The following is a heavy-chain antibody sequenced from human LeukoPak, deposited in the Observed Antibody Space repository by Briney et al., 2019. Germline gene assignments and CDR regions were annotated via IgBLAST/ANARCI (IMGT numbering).Heavy chain of an antibody. Sequence: SETLSLTCAVYGGSFSGYRWTWIRQSPGKGLEWIGDINPSGSTYYNPSLNSRLTISVDTSKNQFSLKLRSVTAADTAVYYCARGRHDITMIVVVMTSVSYYLDVWGKGTTVTVS. CDR2: INPSGST. D-gene: IGHD3-22*01. CDR1: GGSFSGYR. J-gene: IGHJ6*03. V-gene: IGHV4-34*01. CDR3: ARGRHDITMIVVVMTSVSYYLDV.